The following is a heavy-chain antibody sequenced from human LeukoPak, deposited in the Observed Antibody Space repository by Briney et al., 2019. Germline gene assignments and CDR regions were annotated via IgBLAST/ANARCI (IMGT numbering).Heavy chain of an antibody. Sequence: PGGSLRLSCVGSGFTFSNYGMNWVRQAPGKGLEWVSFISTSSSYIYYADSVKGRFTISRDNAKNSLFLQMNSLRAEDTAVYYCARDFHSSGWYMPGYWGQGTLVTVSS. CDR3: ARDFHSSGWYMPGY. J-gene: IGHJ4*02. CDR1: GFTFSNYG. CDR2: ISTSSSYI. V-gene: IGHV3-21*01. D-gene: IGHD6-19*01.